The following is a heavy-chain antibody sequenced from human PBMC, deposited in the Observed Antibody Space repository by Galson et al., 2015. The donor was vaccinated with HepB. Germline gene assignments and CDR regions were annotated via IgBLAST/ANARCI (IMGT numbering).Heavy chain of an antibody. D-gene: IGHD5-12*01. CDR3: SREELRGYSGYRLTFDY. V-gene: IGHV3-49*03. CDR1: GFTFGDYV. CDR2: IRSKAYDGTT. Sequence: SLRLSCAGSGFTFGDYVINWLRQAPGKGLEWVGLIRSKAYDGTTEYAASVKGRFTISRDDSKSIAYLQMNSLKIEDTAVYYCSREELRGYSGYRLTFDYWGQGTLVSVSS. J-gene: IGHJ4*02.